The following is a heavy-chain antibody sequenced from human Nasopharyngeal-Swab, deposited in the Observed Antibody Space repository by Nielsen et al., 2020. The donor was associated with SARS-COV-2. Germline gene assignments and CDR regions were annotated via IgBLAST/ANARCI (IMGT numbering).Heavy chain of an antibody. V-gene: IGHV3-23*01. CDR3: VKDLLWFGDLSGDC. CDR2: ISGSGGTT. Sequence: GESLKISCAASGFSFGSYAMRWVRQAPGKGLEWVSAISGSGGTTYYADSVKGRFTVSRDNYRNVLYLQMDSLRAEDTAIYYCVKDLLWFGDLSGDCWGQGALVTVSS. J-gene: IGHJ4*02. D-gene: IGHD3-10*01. CDR1: GFSFGSYA.